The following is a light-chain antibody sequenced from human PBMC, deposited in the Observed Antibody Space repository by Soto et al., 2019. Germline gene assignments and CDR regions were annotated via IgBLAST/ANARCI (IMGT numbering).Light chain of an antibody. J-gene: IGKJ1*01. V-gene: IGKV1-5*01. CDR2: DAS. CDR1: QSISSW. Sequence: DIQMNKSPSTLSASVGDRVTITCRASQSISSWLAWFQQRPGKAPKLLIYDASSLQSGVPSRFSGSGSGTEFTLTISSLQPDDFATYYCQQYNSYSPAFGQGTNVDI. CDR3: QQYNSYSPA.